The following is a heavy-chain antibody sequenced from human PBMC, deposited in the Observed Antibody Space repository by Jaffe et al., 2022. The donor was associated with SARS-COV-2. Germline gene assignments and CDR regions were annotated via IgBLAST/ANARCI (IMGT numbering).Heavy chain of an antibody. J-gene: IGHJ6*02. Sequence: QVQLVQSGAEVKKPGASVKVSCKASGYTFTNYDINWVRQATGQGLEWMGCMNPDSGYTDYAQKFQGRVTMTRNTSISTAYMELSGLRSEDTAVYYCARGNGRWDYYYGMAVWGQGTTVTVSS. D-gene: IGHD1-26*01. CDR3: ARGNGRWDYYYGMAV. CDR2: MNPDSGYT. V-gene: IGHV1-8*01. CDR1: GYTFTNYD.